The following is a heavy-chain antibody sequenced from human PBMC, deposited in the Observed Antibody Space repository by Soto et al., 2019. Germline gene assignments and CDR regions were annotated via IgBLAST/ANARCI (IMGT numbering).Heavy chain of an antibody. Sequence: QVQLQESGPGLVKPSETLSLTCTVSGGSISSYYWSWIRQPPGKGLEWIGYIYYSGSTNYNPYLKRRVTISVDTSKNQFSLKLSSVTAADTAVYYCARHSYYYGSGIPFDPWGQGTLVTVSS. CDR1: GGSISSYY. J-gene: IGHJ5*02. D-gene: IGHD3-10*01. CDR2: IYYSGST. CDR3: ARHSYYYGSGIPFDP. V-gene: IGHV4-59*08.